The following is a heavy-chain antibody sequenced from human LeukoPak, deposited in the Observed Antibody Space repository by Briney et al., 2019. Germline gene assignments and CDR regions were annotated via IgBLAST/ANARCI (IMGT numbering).Heavy chain of an antibody. J-gene: IGHJ3*02. CDR2: ISWNSGSI. CDR1: GFTFDNYA. Sequence: PGGSLRLSCAASGFTFDNYAMHWVRQAPGKGLECVSGISWNSGSIGYADSVKGRFTISRDNAKNSLYLQMNSLRTEDMALYYCAKDEFVASDFTGAFDIWGQGAMVTVSS. CDR3: AKDEFVASDFTGAFDI. V-gene: IGHV3-9*03. D-gene: IGHD2-8*02.